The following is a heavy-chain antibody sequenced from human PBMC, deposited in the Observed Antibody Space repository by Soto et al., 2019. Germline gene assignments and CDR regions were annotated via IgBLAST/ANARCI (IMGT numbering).Heavy chain of an antibody. CDR1: GDSISSGSY. J-gene: IGHJ4*01. D-gene: IGHD6-19*01. CDR2: IYHGGTT. CDR3: ARVHVMVVAGSTFDY. V-gene: IGHV4-38-2*02. Sequence: SETLSLTCTVSGDSISSGSYWAWIRQPPGKGPEWIASIYHGGTTFYNPSLKSRITISVDTSNNQFSLKLTSVTAADTAVYYCARVHVMVVAGSTFDYWGHGTLVTVSS.